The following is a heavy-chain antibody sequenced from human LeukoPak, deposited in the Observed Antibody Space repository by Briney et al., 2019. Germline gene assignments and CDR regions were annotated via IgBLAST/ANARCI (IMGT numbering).Heavy chain of an antibody. CDR1: GFTFGRLW. CDR2: INQDGSAT. J-gene: IGHJ4*02. D-gene: IGHD3-16*01. Sequence: PGGSLRLSCAASGFTFGRLWMTWVRQAPGKGLEWVANINQDGSATFYVDSVKGRFTISRDNAKNSLYLQVNSLRAEDTAVYYCARHGNYDFDYWGLGNPVTVSS. V-gene: IGHV3-7*05. CDR3: ARHGNYDFDY.